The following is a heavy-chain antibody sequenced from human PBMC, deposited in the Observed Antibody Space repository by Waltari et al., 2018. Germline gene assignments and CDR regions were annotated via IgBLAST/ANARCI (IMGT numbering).Heavy chain of an antibody. Sequence: QVQLQQWGAGLLKPSETLSLTCAVYGGSFSGYYWSWIRQPPGKGLEWIGEINHRGSTNYNPSLKSRVTISVDTSKNQFSLKLSSVTAADTAVYYCARAGYSSRGWFDPWGQGTLVTVSS. D-gene: IGHD6-13*01. CDR1: GGSFSGYY. CDR2: INHRGST. J-gene: IGHJ5*02. V-gene: IGHV4-34*01. CDR3: ARAGYSSRGWFDP.